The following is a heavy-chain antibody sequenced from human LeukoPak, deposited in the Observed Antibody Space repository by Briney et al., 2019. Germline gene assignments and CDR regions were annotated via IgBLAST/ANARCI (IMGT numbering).Heavy chain of an antibody. D-gene: IGHD2-2*01. CDR1: GFTFSTYS. Sequence: GSLRLSCAASGFTFSTYSMNWVRLAPGRGLECVSSISSYSDFIYYADSVKGRFTISRDNAKNSLYLQMNSLRAEDTAVYYCARGGAQLPPNWFDPWGQGTLVTVSS. CDR3: ARGGAQLPPNWFDP. J-gene: IGHJ5*02. CDR2: ISSYSDFI. V-gene: IGHV3-21*01.